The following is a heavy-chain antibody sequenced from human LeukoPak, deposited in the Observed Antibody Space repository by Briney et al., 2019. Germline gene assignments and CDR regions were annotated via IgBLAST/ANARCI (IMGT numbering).Heavy chain of an antibody. CDR2: INRSGST. D-gene: IGHD3-3*01. CDR3: ARLRTYYDFWSGPPPGYYYYYAVDV. Sequence: SETLSLTCAVYGGSFSGYYWSWIRQPPGEGLEWIGEINRSGSTNYNPSLKSRVTISVDTSKNQFSLKLSSVTAADTAVYYCARLRTYYDFWSGPPPGYYYYYAVDVWGQGTTVTVSS. CDR1: GGSFSGYY. J-gene: IGHJ6*02. V-gene: IGHV4-34*01.